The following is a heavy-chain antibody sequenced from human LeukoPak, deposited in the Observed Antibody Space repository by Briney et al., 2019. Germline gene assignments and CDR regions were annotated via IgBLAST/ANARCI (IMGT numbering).Heavy chain of an antibody. CDR2: IYSGGST. CDR1: GFTVSSNY. D-gene: IGHD3-22*01. CDR3: ASSSGYYSTRTFDY. J-gene: IGHJ4*02. Sequence: PGGSLRLSCAASGFTVSSNYMSWVRQAPGKGLEWVSVIYSGGSTYYADSVKGRFTISRDNSKNTLYLQMNSLRAEDTAVYYCASSSGYYSTRTFDYWGQGTLVTVSS. V-gene: IGHV3-66*01.